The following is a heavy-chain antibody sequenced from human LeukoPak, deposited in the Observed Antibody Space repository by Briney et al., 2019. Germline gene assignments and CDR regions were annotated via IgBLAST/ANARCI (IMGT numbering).Heavy chain of an antibody. CDR3: AKVAALDY. V-gene: IGHV3-23*01. J-gene: IGHJ4*02. CDR2: ISGDGGST. D-gene: IGHD6-25*01. Sequence: GGSLRLSCAASGFTFDDYAMRWVRQAPGKGLEWVSLISGDGGSTYYADSVKGRFTISRDNSKNTLYLQMNSLRAEDTAVYYCAKVAALDYWGQGTLVTVSS. CDR1: GFTFDDYA.